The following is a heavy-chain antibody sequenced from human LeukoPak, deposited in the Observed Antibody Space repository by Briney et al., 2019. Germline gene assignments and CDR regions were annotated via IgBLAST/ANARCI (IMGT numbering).Heavy chain of an antibody. CDR2: ISGSGGST. CDR1: GFTFSSYA. D-gene: IGHD3-22*01. J-gene: IGHJ6*02. V-gene: IGHV3-23*01. CDR3: AKHSITMIVVVTLDGMDV. Sequence: PGGSLRLSCAASGFTFSSYAMSWVRQAPGKGLEWVSAISGSGGSTYYADSVKGRFTISRDNSKNTLYLQMNSLRAEDTAVYYCAKHSITMIVVVTLDGMDVWGQGTTVTVPS.